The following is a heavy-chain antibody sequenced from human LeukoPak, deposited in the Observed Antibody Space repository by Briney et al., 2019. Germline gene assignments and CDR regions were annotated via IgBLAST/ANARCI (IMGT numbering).Heavy chain of an antibody. V-gene: IGHV3-23*01. CDR1: GFTFSSYA. J-gene: IGHJ4*02. CDR2: ISASGGST. CDR3: AKDATTVVTFFDY. Sequence: GGSLRLYCAASGFTFSSYAMNWVRQAPGKGLEWVSGISASGGSTYYADSVKGRFTISRDNSKNTLYLQMNSLRAEDTAIYYCAKDATTVVTFFDYWGQGTLVTVSP. D-gene: IGHD4-23*01.